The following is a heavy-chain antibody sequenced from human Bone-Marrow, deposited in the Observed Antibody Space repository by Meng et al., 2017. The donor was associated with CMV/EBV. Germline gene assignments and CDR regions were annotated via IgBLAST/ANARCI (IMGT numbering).Heavy chain of an antibody. CDR2: INHSGST. V-gene: IGHV4-34*01. D-gene: IGHD2-15*01. J-gene: IGHJ3*02. Sequence: SETLSLTCAVYGGSFSGYYWSWIRQPPGKGLEWIGEINHSGSTNYNPSLNSRVTISVDTSKNQFSLKLSSVTAADTAVYYCARGRMAFDIWGQGTMVTVSS. CDR1: GGSFSGYY. CDR3: ARGRMAFDI.